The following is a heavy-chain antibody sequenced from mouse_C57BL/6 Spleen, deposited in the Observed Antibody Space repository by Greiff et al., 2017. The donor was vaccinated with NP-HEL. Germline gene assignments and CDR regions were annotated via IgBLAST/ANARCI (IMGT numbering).Heavy chain of an antibody. CDR1: GYTFTSYW. V-gene: IGHV1-53*01. D-gene: IGHD1-1*01. Sequence: QVQLKQPGTELVKPGASVKLSCKASGYTFTSYWMHWVKQRPVQGLEWIGNINPCNGGTNYHEKFTSQAPLTVAKSSSTAYMQLSSLTTDDDAVYYCARWGSSYYAMDYWGQGTSVTVSS. CDR3: ARWGSSYYAMDY. CDR2: INPCNGGT. J-gene: IGHJ4*01.